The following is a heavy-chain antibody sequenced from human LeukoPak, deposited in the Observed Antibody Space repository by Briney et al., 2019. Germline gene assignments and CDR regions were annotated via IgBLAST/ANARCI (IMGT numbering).Heavy chain of an antibody. V-gene: IGHV3-30*03. CDR1: GFTFRSYA. CDR3: ARDGYGLDTPMVSTVFDC. J-gene: IGHJ4*02. D-gene: IGHD5-18*01. CDR2: ISYDGSNK. Sequence: PGRSLRLSCAASGFTFRSYAMHWVRQGPGKGLEWVAVISYDGSNKYYADSVKGGFTISRDNSKNTLYLQMNSLRTEDTAVYYCARDGYGLDTPMVSTVFDCWGQGTLVTVSS.